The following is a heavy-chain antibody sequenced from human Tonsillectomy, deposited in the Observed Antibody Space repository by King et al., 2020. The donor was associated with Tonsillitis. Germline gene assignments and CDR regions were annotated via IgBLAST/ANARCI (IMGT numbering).Heavy chain of an antibody. J-gene: IGHJ4*02. V-gene: IGHV3-74*03. CDR2: MNSDGSTT. CDR3: ARDSPAGLDY. CDR1: GFTLSSYW. Sequence: VQLVESGGGLVQPGGSRRLSCTASGFTLSSYWMNWVGQIPGKGLVCVSLMNSDGSTTVYANSVKGRFTISRDNAKNTLYLQMNSLRAEDTAVFYCARDSPAGLDYWGQGALVTVSS.